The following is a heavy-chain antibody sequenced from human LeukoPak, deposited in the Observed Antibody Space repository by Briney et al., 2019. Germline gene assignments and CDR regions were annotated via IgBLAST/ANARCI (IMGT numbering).Heavy chain of an antibody. J-gene: IGHJ4*02. Sequence: GGSLRLSCATFSNYNMNWVRQAPGKGLEWVSCIITSCTYRNYADSLKGRFTISRDNAKNSLYLQMNSLRAEDTAVYYCARAYCGGDCYSSFDYWGQGTLVTVSS. CDR1: FSNYN. D-gene: IGHD2-21*02. CDR2: IITSCTYR. CDR3: ARAYCGGDCYSSFDY. V-gene: IGHV3-21*01.